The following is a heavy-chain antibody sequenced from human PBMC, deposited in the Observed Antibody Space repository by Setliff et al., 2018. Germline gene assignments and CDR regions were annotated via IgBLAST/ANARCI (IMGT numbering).Heavy chain of an antibody. V-gene: IGHV3-7*01. CDR1: GFVFNARW. J-gene: IGHJ4*02. D-gene: IGHD2-21*01. Sequence: ETLSLSCAAAGFVFNARWLDWARRAPGKGLEWVANIKEDRSQRKYVGAVRGRFTVSRDNARNLLYLQMNSLRVDDTAVYYCSSYLVSWGQGALVTVSS. CDR2: IKEDRSQR. CDR3: SSYLVS.